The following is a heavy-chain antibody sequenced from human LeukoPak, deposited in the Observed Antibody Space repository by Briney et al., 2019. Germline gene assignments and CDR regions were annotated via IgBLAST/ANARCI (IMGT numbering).Heavy chain of an antibody. CDR1: GFTFSSYG. CDR3: TKPYYYDSSGYYKPYYFDY. CDR2: ISYDGSNK. J-gene: IGHJ4*02. Sequence: GGSLRLSCAASGFTFSSYGMHWVRQAPGKGLEWVAVISYDGSNKYYADSVKGRFTISRDNSKNTLYLQMNSLRAEDTAVYYCTKPYYYDSSGYYKPYYFDYWGQGTLVTVSS. V-gene: IGHV3-30*18. D-gene: IGHD3-22*01.